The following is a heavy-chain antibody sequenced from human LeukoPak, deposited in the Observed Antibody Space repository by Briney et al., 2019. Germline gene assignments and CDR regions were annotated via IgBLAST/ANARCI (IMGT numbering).Heavy chain of an antibody. CDR3: ARVVNWGLPYFDY. CDR1: GFTFSSYW. J-gene: IGHJ4*02. Sequence: GGSLRLSCAASGFTFSSYWMHWVRQAPGKGLVWVSRINTDGSSTSCADSVKGRFTISRDNAKNTLYLQMNSLRAEDTAVYYCARVVNWGLPYFDYWGQGTLVTVSS. D-gene: IGHD7-27*01. V-gene: IGHV3-74*01. CDR2: INTDGSST.